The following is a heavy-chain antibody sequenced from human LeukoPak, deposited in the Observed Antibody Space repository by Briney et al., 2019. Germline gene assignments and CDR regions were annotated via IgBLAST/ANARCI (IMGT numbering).Heavy chain of an antibody. CDR3: ARAAGGQQLVLSNWFDP. Sequence: GGSRRLSCAASGFTFSSYGMNWVSQAQGKGMEWVSYISSSGSNIYYGDSVKGRFTISRDNAKNSLYLQMNSLRAEDTAVYYCARAAGGQQLVLSNWFDPWGQGTLVTVSS. CDR2: ISSSGSNI. D-gene: IGHD6-13*01. CDR1: GFTFSSYG. V-gene: IGHV3-48*03. J-gene: IGHJ5*02.